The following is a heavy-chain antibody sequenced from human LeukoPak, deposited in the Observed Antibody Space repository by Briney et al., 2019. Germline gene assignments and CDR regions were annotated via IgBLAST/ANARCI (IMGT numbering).Heavy chain of an antibody. CDR3: ATSYDMGWLIGY. J-gene: IGHJ4*02. CDR2: ISYDGSNK. CDR1: GFTFSSYA. D-gene: IGHD3/OR15-3a*01. Sequence: GGSLRLSCAASGFTFSSYAMHWVRQAPGKGLEWVAVISYDGSNKYYADSVKGRFTISRDSSKNTLFLHMNTLRAEDTAIYYCATSYDMGWLIGYWGQGTLVTVSS. V-gene: IGHV3-30-3*01.